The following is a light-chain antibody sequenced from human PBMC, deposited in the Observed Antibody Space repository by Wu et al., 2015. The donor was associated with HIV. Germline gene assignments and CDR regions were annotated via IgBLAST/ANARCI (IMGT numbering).Light chain of an antibody. CDR2: AAS. CDR3: QQLNSFPLT. V-gene: IGKV1-9*01. J-gene: IGKJ4*01. Sequence: DIQLTQSPSFLSASVGDRVTVTCRASRGIATYLAWYQQRPGGAPKLLIYAASTLHSGVPSRFSGSGSRTDFTLTITSLQPEDFATYYCQQLNSFPLTFGGGTKVE. CDR1: RGIATY.